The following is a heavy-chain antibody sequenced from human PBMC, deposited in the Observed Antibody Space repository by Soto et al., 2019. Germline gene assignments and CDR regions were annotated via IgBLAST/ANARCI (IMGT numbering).Heavy chain of an antibody. V-gene: IGHV4-59*01. CDR2: LYNSGST. CDR3: ARGALTTYFDY. Sequence: LSETLSLTCTVSGGSISSYYWSWIRQPPGKGLEWIGYLYNSGSTNYNPSLKSRVTISVDTSKNQFSLKLSSVTAADTAVYYCARGALTTYFDYWGQGTLVTVSS. J-gene: IGHJ4*02. CDR1: GGSISSYY.